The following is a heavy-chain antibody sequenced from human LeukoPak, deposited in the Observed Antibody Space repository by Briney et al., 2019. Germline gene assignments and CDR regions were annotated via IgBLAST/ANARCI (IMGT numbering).Heavy chain of an antibody. CDR3: VKEGVEYSYSYGDY. J-gene: IGHJ4*02. V-gene: IGHV3-30*04. CDR1: GFTFSSYA. Sequence: GRSLRLSCAASGFTFSSYAMHWVRQAPGKGLEWVAVISYDGSNKYYADSVKGRFTISRDNAENTLYLQMNNLRPDDTAFYFCVKEGVEYSYSYGDYWGQGTLVTVSS. D-gene: IGHD3-16*01. CDR2: ISYDGSNK.